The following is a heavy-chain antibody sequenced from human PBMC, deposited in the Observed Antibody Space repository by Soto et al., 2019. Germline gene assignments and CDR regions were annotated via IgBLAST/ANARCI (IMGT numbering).Heavy chain of an antibody. CDR1: GDSVSSNSAA. D-gene: IGHD3-10*01. V-gene: IGHV6-1*01. CDR3: ARVRLGRFGELVPDAFDI. J-gene: IGHJ3*02. CDR2: TYYRSKWYN. Sequence: QTLSLTCAISGDSVSSNSAAWNWIRQSPSRGLEWLGRTYYRSKWYNDYAVSVKSRITINPDTSKNQFSLQLNSVTPEDTAVYYWARVRLGRFGELVPDAFDIWGQGTMVTVSS.